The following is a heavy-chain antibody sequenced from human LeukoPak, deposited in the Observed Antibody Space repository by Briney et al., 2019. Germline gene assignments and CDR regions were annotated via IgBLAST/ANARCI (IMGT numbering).Heavy chain of an antibody. V-gene: IGHV1-69-2*01. D-gene: IGHD3-22*01. Sequence: ASVKVSCKVSGYTFTDYYMHWVQQAPGKGLEWMGLVDPEDGETIYAEKSQGRVTITADTSTDTAYMELSSLRSEDTAVYYCARGTYRPYYYDSSGLGDYYYYMDVWGKGTTVTVSS. CDR2: VDPEDGET. J-gene: IGHJ6*03. CDR1: GYTFTDYY. CDR3: ARGTYRPYYYDSSGLGDYYYYMDV.